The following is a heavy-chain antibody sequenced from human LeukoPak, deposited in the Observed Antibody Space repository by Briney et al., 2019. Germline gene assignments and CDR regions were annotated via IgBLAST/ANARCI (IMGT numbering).Heavy chain of an antibody. J-gene: IGHJ4*02. CDR1: GFTFSAYA. Sequence: GGSLRLSCAASGFTFSAYAMHWVRQAPGKGLEWVTFMSPDGNNKYYADSVKGRFTISRDSSKNTLYLQMNSLRTEDTAVYYCARDRGYYDSSGYYYKGYFVYWGQGTLVTVSS. CDR3: ARDRGYYDSSGYYYKGYFVY. V-gene: IGHV3-30*04. CDR2: MSPDGNNK. D-gene: IGHD3-22*01.